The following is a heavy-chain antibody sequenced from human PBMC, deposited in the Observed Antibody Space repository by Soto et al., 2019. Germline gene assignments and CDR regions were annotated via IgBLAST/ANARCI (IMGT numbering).Heavy chain of an antibody. Sequence: QVQLQESGPGLVKPSGTLSLTCAVSSGSISSSNWWCWVRQPPRKGLEWIGEIYHSGSTNYNPSLKSRVTISVDVSKHQFSVKLGSATAADTAVYYCARMITGGFGELKDAFDIWGQGTMVTVSS. J-gene: IGHJ3*02. V-gene: IGHV4-4*02. CDR1: SGSISSSNW. CDR2: IYHSGST. CDR3: ARMITGGFGELKDAFDI. D-gene: IGHD3-10*01.